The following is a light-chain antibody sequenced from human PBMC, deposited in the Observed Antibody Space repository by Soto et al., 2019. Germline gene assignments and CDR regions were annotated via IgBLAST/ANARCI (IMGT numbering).Light chain of an antibody. CDR2: LNSDGSH. V-gene: IGLV4-69*01. CDR1: SGHCSYA. CDR3: QTWGTGIQV. J-gene: IGLJ3*02. Sequence: QAVVTQSPSASASLGASVKLTCTLSSGHCSYAIAWHQQQPEKGPRYLMKLNSDGSHSKGDGIPDRFSGSSSGAQRYLTISSIQSEDEADYYCQTWGTGIQVFGGGTKLTVL.